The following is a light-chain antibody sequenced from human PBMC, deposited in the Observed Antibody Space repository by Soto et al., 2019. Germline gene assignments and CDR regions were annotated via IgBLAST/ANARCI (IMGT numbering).Light chain of an antibody. J-gene: IGKJ4*01. CDR1: QGIGSW. CDR3: QQTTSFPLT. CDR2: AAS. V-gene: IGKV1-12*01. Sequence: DIQMTQSPSFVSASVGDRVTITCRASQGIGSWLAWYQHKPGRAPKLLIHAASSLESGVPSRFSGSGSGTDVTLTISSLQPEDFATYYCQQTTSFPLTFGGGTKVEIK.